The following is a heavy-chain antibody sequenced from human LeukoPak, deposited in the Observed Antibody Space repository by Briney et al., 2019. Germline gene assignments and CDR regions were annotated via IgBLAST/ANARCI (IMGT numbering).Heavy chain of an antibody. CDR3: ARDCGGSSSDTWFDP. CDR1: GGTFSSYA. V-gene: IGHV1-46*01. J-gene: IGHJ5*02. Sequence: RASVKVSCKASGGTFSSYAISWVRQAPGQGLEWMGIINPSGGSTSYAQKFQGRVTMTRDTSTSTVYMELSSLRSEDTAVYYCARDCGGSSSDTWFDPWGQGTLVTVSS. D-gene: IGHD2-15*01. CDR2: INPSGGST.